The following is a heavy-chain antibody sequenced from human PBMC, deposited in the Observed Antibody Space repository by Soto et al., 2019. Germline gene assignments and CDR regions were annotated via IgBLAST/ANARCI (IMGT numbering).Heavy chain of an antibody. Sequence: QVQLVQSGAEVKKPGASVKVSCKASGYTFTSYAMHWVRQAPGQRLEWMGWINAGNGNTKYSQKFQGRVTITRDTSASTAYIEPSSLRSEDTAVYYCAREKAPLDFWGQGTLVTVAS. V-gene: IGHV1-3*01. CDR2: INAGNGNT. J-gene: IGHJ4*02. CDR3: AREKAPLDF. CDR1: GYTFTSYA. D-gene: IGHD6-6*01.